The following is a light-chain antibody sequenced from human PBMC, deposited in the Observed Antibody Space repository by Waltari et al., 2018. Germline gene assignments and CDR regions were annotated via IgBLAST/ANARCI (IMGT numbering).Light chain of an antibody. CDR1: SLRSYY. CDR3: HSRDASGVGGS. J-gene: IGLJ2*01. V-gene: IGLV3-19*01. CDR2: DKN. Sequence: SSELTQDPAVSVAMGQTVRITCQGDSLRSYYASWYQQRPGQAPILVMYDKNNRPSGVPCRFSGSTSDNTASLTITGAQAEDEASYYCHSRDASGVGGSFGGGTKLTVL.